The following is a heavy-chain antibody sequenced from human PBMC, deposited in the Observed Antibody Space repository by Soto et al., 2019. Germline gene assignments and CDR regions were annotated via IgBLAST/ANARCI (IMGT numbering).Heavy chain of an antibody. CDR3: ARDLIGSYLGFDY. CDR1: GFTFSTYS. CDR2: ISSSSSII. J-gene: IGHJ4*02. D-gene: IGHD1-26*01. V-gene: IGHV3-48*02. Sequence: VQLVESGGGVVQPGRSLRLSCAASGFTFSTYSMNWVRQAPGKGLEWVSYISSSSSIIYYADSVKGRFTISRDNAKNSLYLHMNSLRDEDTAVYYCARDLIGSYLGFDYWGQGTLVTVSS.